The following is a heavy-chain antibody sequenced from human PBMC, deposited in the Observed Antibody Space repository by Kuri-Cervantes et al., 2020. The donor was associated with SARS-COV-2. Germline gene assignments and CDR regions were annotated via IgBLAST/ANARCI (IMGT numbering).Heavy chain of an antibody. CDR3: ARVGPRILPARYYDSSGYYYWFDP. Sequence: SETLSLTCTVSGGSISSYYWSWIRQPPGKGLEWIGYIYYSGSTNYNPSLKSRVTISVDTSKNQFSLKLSSVTAADTAVYYCARVGPRILPARYYDSSGYYYWFDPWGQGTLATSSS. CDR1: GGSISSYY. J-gene: IGHJ5*02. D-gene: IGHD3-22*01. CDR2: IYYSGST. V-gene: IGHV4-59*08.